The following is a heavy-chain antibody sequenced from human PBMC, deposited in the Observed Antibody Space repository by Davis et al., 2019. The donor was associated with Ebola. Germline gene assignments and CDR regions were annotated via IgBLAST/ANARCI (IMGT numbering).Heavy chain of an antibody. CDR3: TRQADCSGGSCYVYYYYGMDV. CDR2: IRSKANSYAT. CDR1: GFTFSGSA. V-gene: IGHV3-73*01. Sequence: GESLKISCAASGFTFSGSAMHWVRQASGKGLEWVGRIRSKANSYATAYAASVKGRFTIPRDDSKNTAYLQMNSLKTEDTAVYYCTRQADCSGGSCYVYYYYGMDVWGQGTTVTVSS. J-gene: IGHJ6*02. D-gene: IGHD2-15*01.